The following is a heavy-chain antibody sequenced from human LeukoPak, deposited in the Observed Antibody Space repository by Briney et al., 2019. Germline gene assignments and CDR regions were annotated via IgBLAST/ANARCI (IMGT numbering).Heavy chain of an antibody. CDR2: IYWDDDK. D-gene: IGHD6-19*01. Sequence: SGPTLLKPPATLTLTCTFSGLSLSTRGVRVGWIRQPPGKALEWLALIYWDDDKRYSPSLRSRLTITKDTSKNHVVLTMTNMDPVDTATYYCAHVRWPSGHSDYWGQGTLVTVSS. CDR1: GLSLSTRGVR. V-gene: IGHV2-5*02. CDR3: AHVRWPSGHSDY. J-gene: IGHJ4*02.